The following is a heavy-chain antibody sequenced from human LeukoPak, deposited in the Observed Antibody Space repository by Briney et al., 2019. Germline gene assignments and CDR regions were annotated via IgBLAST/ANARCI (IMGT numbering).Heavy chain of an antibody. CDR3: ARVADYYYGSGLGYYYVDV. J-gene: IGHJ6*03. V-gene: IGHV1-2*02. CDR2: INPNSGGT. D-gene: IGHD3-10*01. Sequence: ASVKVSCKASGYTFTGYYMHWVRQAPGQGLEWMGWINPNSGGTNYAQKFQGRVTMTRDTSISTAYMELSRLRSDDTAVYYCARVADYYYGSGLGYYYVDVWGKGTTVTVSS. CDR1: GYTFTGYY.